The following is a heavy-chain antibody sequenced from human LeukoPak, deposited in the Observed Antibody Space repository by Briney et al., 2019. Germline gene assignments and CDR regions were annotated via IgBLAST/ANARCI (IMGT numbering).Heavy chain of an antibody. CDR2: IYGGGST. Sequence: PGGSLRLSCAASGVTVSNNFMSWVRQAPGKGLEWVSVIYGGGSTYYADSMKGRFTISRDTSKNTLYLQMNSLRAEDTAVYYCASWPGGWYGEDSWGQGTLVTVSS. J-gene: IGHJ4*02. V-gene: IGHV3-53*01. CDR1: GVTVSNNF. CDR3: ASWPGGWYGEDS. D-gene: IGHD6-19*01.